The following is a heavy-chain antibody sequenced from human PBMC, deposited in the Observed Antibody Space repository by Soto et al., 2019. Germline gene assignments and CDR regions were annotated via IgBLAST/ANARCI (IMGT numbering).Heavy chain of an antibody. D-gene: IGHD2-15*01. V-gene: IGHV4-39*01. J-gene: IGHJ4*02. CDR2: IYYSGST. Sequence: QLQLQESGPGLVKPSETLSLTCTVSGGSISSSSYYWGWIRQPPGKGLEWIGSIYYSGSTYYNPSLKSRVTISVDTSKNQFSLKLSSVTAADTAVYYCARRLTAATKFTGKDRPEYYFDYWGQGTLVTVSS. CDR3: ARRLTAATKFTGKDRPEYYFDY. CDR1: GGSISSSSYY.